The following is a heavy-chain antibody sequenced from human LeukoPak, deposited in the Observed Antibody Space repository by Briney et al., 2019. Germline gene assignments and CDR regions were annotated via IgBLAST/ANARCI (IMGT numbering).Heavy chain of an antibody. J-gene: IGHJ4*02. CDR2: ISGYNGDT. V-gene: IGHV1-18*01. CDR1: GYSFKNHG. CDR3: ARDPSNSGGWHPFLDY. D-gene: IGHD6-19*01. Sequence: ASVKVSCKTSGYSFKNHGITWVRQAPRQGLDWMGWISGYNGDTHYPQKFQGRFTMTIDTPTSTAFMELRGLTSDDTAVYYRARDPSNSGGWHPFLDYWGQGTLVTVSS.